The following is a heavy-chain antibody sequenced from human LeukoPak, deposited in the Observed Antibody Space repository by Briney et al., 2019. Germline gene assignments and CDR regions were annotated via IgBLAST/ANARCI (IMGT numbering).Heavy chain of an antibody. CDR3: ARVGEWEQVDY. J-gene: IGHJ4*02. Sequence: SETLSLTCTVSGGSISSYYWSWIRQPPGRGLEWIGYIYYSGSTNYNPSLKSRVTISVDTSKNQFSLKLSSVTAADTAVYYCARVGEWEQVDYWGQGTLVTVSS. CDR1: GGSISSYY. CDR2: IYYSGST. V-gene: IGHV4-59*01. D-gene: IGHD1-26*01.